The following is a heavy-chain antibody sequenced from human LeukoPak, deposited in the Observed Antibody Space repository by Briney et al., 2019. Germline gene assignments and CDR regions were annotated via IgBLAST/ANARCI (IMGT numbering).Heavy chain of an antibody. J-gene: IGHJ3*02. CDR1: GNSVSSNTTA. Sequence: SQTLSLTCAISGNSVSSNTTAWNWIRQSPSRGLEWLGRTYYRSKWYNNYALSVKSRITINPDTSKNQFSLQLSSVTAADTAVYYCARATTVTPFGLVAAFDIWGQGTMVTVSS. D-gene: IGHD4-17*01. V-gene: IGHV6-1*01. CDR3: ARATTVTPFGLVAAFDI. CDR2: TYYRSKWYN.